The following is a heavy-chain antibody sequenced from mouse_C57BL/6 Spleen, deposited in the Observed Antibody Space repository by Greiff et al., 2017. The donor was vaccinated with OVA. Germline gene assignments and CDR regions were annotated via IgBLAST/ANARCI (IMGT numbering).Heavy chain of an antibody. CDR1: GFTFSDYG. CDR2: ISNLAYSI. J-gene: IGHJ4*01. CDR3: ARLTKAMDY. V-gene: IGHV5-15*01. Sequence: EVQGVESGGGLVQPGGSLKLSCAASGFTFSDYGMAWVRQAPRKGPEWVAFISNLAYSIYYADTVTGRFTISRENAKNTLYLEMSSLRSEDTAMYYCARLTKAMDYWGQGTSVTVSS.